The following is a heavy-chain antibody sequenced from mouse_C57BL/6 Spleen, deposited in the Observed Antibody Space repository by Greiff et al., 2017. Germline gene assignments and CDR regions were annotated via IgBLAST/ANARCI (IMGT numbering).Heavy chain of an antibody. CDR2: IDPYDCYT. CDR1: GYTFTSYW. V-gene: IGHV1-50*01. CDR3: ARGNCGEGY. J-gene: IGHJ2*01. D-gene: IGHD4-1*01. Sequence: QVQLQQPGAELVKPGASVKLSCKASGYTFTSYWMQWVKQRPGQGLEWIGEIDPYDCYTNYNQKFTGKATLTVDTSSSTADMQLSSRTSEDAAVYYCARGNCGEGYWGQGTTLTVAA.